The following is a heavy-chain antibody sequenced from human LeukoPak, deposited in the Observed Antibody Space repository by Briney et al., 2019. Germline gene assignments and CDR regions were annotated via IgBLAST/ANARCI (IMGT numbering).Heavy chain of an antibody. J-gene: IGHJ6*03. Sequence: ASVKVSCKASGYTFTGYYMHWVRQAPGQGLEWMGWINPNSGGTNYAQKFQGRVTMTRDTSISTAYMELSRLRSDDTAVYYCARGRISYYDSSGHYYYYYMDVWGKGTTVTISS. CDR2: INPNSGGT. CDR3: ARGRISYYDSSGHYYYYYMDV. D-gene: IGHD3-22*01. V-gene: IGHV1-2*02. CDR1: GYTFTGYY.